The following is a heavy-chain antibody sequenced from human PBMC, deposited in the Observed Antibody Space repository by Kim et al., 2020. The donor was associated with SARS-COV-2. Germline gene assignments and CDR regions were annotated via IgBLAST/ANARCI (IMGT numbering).Heavy chain of an antibody. CDR3: ARESVTGTDAFDI. J-gene: IGHJ3*02. CDR1: GFTFSSYE. D-gene: IGHD6-19*01. V-gene: IGHV3-48*03. Sequence: GGSLRLSCAASGFTFSSYEINWVRQAPGKGLEWVSYISDSGSTTYYADSVKGRFTISRDNAKNSLFLQMNGLRAEDTAVYYCARESVTGTDAFDIWGQGTLVTVSS. CDR2: ISDSGSTT.